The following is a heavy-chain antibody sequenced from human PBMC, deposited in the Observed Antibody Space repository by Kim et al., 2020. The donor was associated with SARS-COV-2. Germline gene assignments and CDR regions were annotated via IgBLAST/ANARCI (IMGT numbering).Heavy chain of an antibody. CDR2: K. D-gene: IGHD3-10*01. Sequence: KYDADSVKGRFTISRANSKNTLYLQMNSLRAEDTAVYYCARNSGSNAFDIWGQGTMVTVSS. J-gene: IGHJ3*02. V-gene: IGHV3-30*01. CDR3: ARNSGSNAFDI.